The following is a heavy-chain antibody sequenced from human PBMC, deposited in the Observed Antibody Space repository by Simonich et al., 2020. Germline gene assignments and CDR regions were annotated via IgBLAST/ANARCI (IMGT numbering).Heavy chain of an antibody. V-gene: IGHV1-18*01. J-gene: IGHJ4*02. CDR3: ARASRGTWWYYYFDY. CDR1: GYTFTSYG. Sequence: QVQLVQSGAEVKKPGASVKVSCKASGYTFTSYGISWVRQAPGQGLEWMGWNSAYNGNTNYAQKLQGRVTMTTDTSTGTAYMELRSLRSDDTAVYYCARASRGTWWYYYFDYWGQGTLVTVSS. D-gene: IGHD2-15*01. CDR2: NSAYNGNT.